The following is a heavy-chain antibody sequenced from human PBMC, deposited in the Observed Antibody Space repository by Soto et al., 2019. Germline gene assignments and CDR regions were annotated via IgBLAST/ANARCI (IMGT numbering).Heavy chain of an antibody. CDR1: GGSISNYY. CDR2: IYTSGST. Sequence: QVQLQESGPGLVKPSETLSLTCTVSGGSISNYYWSWVRQPAGRGLEWIGRIYTSGSTNHNPSLKRRVTMSVDTSKNQFSLKLSSVTAADTAVYYCAREESSSWYGLFDYWGQGTLVTVSS. J-gene: IGHJ4*02. D-gene: IGHD6-13*01. CDR3: AREESSSWYGLFDY. V-gene: IGHV4-4*07.